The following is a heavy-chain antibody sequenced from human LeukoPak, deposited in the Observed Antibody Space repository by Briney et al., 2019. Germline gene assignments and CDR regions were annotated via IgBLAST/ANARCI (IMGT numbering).Heavy chain of an antibody. V-gene: IGHV3-21*01. Sequence: GGSLRLSCAASGFTFSSYSMNWVRQAPGKGLEWVSSISSSTSYIYYADSVKGRFTISRDNAKNSLYLQMNSLRAEDTAVYYCARVDSSSWSFAGGVLDYWGQGTLVTVSS. CDR3: ARVDSSSWSFAGGVLDY. D-gene: IGHD6-13*01. CDR1: GFTFSSYS. J-gene: IGHJ4*02. CDR2: ISSSTSYI.